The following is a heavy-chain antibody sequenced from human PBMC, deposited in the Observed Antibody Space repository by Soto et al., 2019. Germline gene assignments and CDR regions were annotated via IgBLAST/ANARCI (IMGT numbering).Heavy chain of an antibody. V-gene: IGHV3-21*01. D-gene: IGHD3-10*01. J-gene: IGHJ4*02. CDR3: ASLSGDMVRGVIITPFDY. Sequence: EVQLVESGGGLVKPGGSLRLSCAASGFTFSSYSMNWVRQAPGKGLEWVSSISSSSSYIYYADSVKGRFTISRDNAKNSLYLQMNSLRAEDTAVCYCASLSGDMVRGVIITPFDYWGQGTLVTVSS. CDR1: GFTFSSYS. CDR2: ISSSSSYI.